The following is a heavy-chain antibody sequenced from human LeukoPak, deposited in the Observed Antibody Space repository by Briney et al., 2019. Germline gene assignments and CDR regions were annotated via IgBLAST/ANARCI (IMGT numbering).Heavy chain of an antibody. V-gene: IGHV3-30*02. CDR1: GFTFSNYG. CDR3: ANGGPAAPYFDY. CDR2: IRYDGSNK. D-gene: IGHD2-2*01. J-gene: IGHJ4*02. Sequence: GGSLRLSCAASGFTFSNYGMHWVRQAPGKGLEWVAFIRYDGSNKYYADSVKGRFTISRDNSKNTLYLQMNSLRAEDTAVYYCANGGPAAPYFDYWGQGTLVTVSS.